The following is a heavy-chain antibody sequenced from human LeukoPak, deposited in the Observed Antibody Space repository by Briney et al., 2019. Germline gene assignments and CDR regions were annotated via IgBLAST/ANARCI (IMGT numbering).Heavy chain of an antibody. CDR2: IRSKAYGGTT. D-gene: IGHD3-3*01. J-gene: IGHJ4*02. V-gene: IGHV3-49*03. CDR1: GFTFGDYA. Sequence: GGSLRLSCTASGFTFGDYAMSWFRQAPGKGLEWVGFIRSKAYGGTTEYAASVKGRFTISRDDSKSIAYLQMNSLKTEDTAVYYCTRDERRFLEWFPDFDYWGQGTLVTVSS. CDR3: TRDERRFLEWFPDFDY.